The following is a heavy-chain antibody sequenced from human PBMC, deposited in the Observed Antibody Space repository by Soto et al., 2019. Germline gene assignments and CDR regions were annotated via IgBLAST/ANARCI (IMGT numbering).Heavy chain of an antibody. Sequence: GGSLRLSCAASGFTFDDYTMHWVRQAPGKGLEWVSLISWDGGSTYYADSVKGRFTISRDNSKNSLYLQMNSLRTEDTALYYCASLTYDSSGRGDYAFDIWGQGTMVTVSS. V-gene: IGHV3-43*01. CDR1: GFTFDDYT. CDR2: ISWDGGST. CDR3: ASLTYDSSGRGDYAFDI. J-gene: IGHJ3*02. D-gene: IGHD3-22*01.